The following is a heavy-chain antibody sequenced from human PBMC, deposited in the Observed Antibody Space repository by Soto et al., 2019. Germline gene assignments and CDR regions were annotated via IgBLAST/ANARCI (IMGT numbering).Heavy chain of an antibody. CDR1: GFSLSTSGVG. J-gene: IGHJ5*02. CDR3: AHSLYDYVWGTNWFDP. Sequence: SGPTLVNPTQTLTLACTFSGFSLSTSGVGVGWIRQPPGKALEWLALIYWDDDKRYSPSLKSRLTITKDTSKNQVVLTMANMDPVDTATYYCAHSLYDYVWGTNWFDPWGQGTLVTVSS. CDR2: IYWDDDK. V-gene: IGHV2-5*02. D-gene: IGHD3-16*01.